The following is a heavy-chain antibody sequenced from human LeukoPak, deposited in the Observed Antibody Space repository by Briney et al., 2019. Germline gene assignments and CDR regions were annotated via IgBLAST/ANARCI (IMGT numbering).Heavy chain of an antibody. J-gene: IGHJ3*02. CDR1: GYTFTSYG. CDR3: LNRGSSSSGGAFDI. Sequence: ASVKVSCKASGYTFTSYGISWVRQAPGQGLEWMGWISAYNGNTNYAQKLQGRVTMTTDTSTSTAYMELRSLRSNDTAVYYCLNRGSSSSGGAFDIWGQGTMVTVSS. CDR2: ISAYNGNT. D-gene: IGHD6-6*01. V-gene: IGHV1-18*01.